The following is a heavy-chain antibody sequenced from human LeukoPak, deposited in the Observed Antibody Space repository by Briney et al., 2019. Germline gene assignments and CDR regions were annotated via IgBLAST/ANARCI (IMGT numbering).Heavy chain of an antibody. CDR3: AGGDYFGSGSARRHWFDP. V-gene: IGHV3-7*04. D-gene: IGHD3-10*01. CDR1: GFTLTHYC. CDR2: IVQDGRET. Sequence: GGSLRLSCAASGFTLTHYCMHWVRQAPGKRLEWVAFIVQDGRETYYVDSVKGRFTISRDNAKNSLYLQMNSLGAEDTAVYYCAGGDYFGSGSARRHWFDPWGQGTLVTVSS. J-gene: IGHJ5*02.